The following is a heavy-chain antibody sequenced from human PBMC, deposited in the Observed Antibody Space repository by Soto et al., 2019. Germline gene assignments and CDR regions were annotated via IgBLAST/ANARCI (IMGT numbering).Heavy chain of an antibody. CDR2: ISYDGNNK. J-gene: IGHJ6*02. V-gene: IGHV3-30*18. D-gene: IGHD3-3*01. CDR3: AKSTRITVFGVSPADV. CDR1: GFTFNNYG. Sequence: QVQLVESGGGVVQPGRSLRLSCAASGFTFNNYGMHWVRQAPGKGLEWVAVISYDGNNKYSADSVKGRFTISRDNSKNTLSLQMNSLRAEDTAVYYCAKSTRITVFGVSPADVWGQGTTVTVSS.